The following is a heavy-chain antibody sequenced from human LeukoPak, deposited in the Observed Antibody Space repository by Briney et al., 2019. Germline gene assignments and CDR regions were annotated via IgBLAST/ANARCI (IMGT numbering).Heavy chain of an antibody. D-gene: IGHD6-13*01. CDR3: ARGYSSSIDY. CDR2: TYYRSQWFN. J-gene: IGHJ4*02. CDR1: GDSVSSNSAA. V-gene: IGHV6-1*01. Sequence: SQTLSLTCAISGDSVSSNSAAWNWVRQSPSRGLEWLGRTYYRSQWFNDYEVSVKSRVPINPDTSKNQFSLQLNSVTPEDTAAYYCARGYSSSIDYWGQGTLVTVSS.